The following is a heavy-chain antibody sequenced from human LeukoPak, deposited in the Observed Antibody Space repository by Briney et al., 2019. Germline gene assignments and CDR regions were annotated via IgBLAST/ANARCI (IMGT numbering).Heavy chain of an antibody. J-gene: IGHJ5*02. D-gene: IGHD3-9*01. V-gene: IGHV4-34*01. CDR3: AREDKYYDILTGYSPWWFDP. CDR1: GGSFSGYY. Sequence: SETLSLTCAVYGGSFSGYYWSWIRQPPGKGLEWIGEINHSGSTNYNPSLKSRVTISVDTSKNQFSLKLSSVTAADTAVYYCAREDKYYDILTGYSPWWFDPWGQGTLVTVSS. CDR2: INHSGST.